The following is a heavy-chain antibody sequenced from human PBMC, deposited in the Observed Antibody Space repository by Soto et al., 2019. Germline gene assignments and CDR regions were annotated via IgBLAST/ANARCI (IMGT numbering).Heavy chain of an antibody. CDR1: GFTFSSYA. D-gene: IGHD3-3*01. Sequence: PGGSLRLSCAASGFTFSSYAMHWVRQAPGKGLEWVAVISYDGSNKYYADSVKGRFTISRDNSKNTLYLQMNSLRAEDTAVYYCARDNNDFWSGYSDYWGQGTLVTVSS. V-gene: IGHV3-30-3*01. CDR2: ISYDGSNK. CDR3: ARDNNDFWSGYSDY. J-gene: IGHJ4*02.